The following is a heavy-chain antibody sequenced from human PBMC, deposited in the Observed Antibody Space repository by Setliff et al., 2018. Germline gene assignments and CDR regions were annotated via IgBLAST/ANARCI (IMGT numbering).Heavy chain of an antibody. J-gene: IGHJ4*02. CDR1: GFTFSSHL. CDR2: IKADGSEK. V-gene: IGHV3-7*01. D-gene: IGHD3-16*01. Sequence: PGGSLRLSCAASGFTFSSHLMSWVRQAPGKGLEWVADIKADGSEKNYVDSVKGRFTISRDNGKNSVYLQMNSLRVDDTAVYYCARDIGGAGPTTFDYWGQGTLVTVSS. CDR3: ARDIGGAGPTTFDY.